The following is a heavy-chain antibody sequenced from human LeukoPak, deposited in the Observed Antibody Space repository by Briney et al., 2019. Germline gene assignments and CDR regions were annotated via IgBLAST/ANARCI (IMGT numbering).Heavy chain of an antibody. J-gene: IGHJ4*02. CDR3: AGHRYSGSYWTVEPSSPFDY. CDR1: GFTFSSNA. D-gene: IGHD1-26*01. CDR2: ITYDGSNK. Sequence: GGPLRLSCAASGFTFSSNAMHWVRQAPGKGLEWVAVITYDGSNKYYADSVKGRFTISRDNSKNTLYLQMNSLRAEDTAVYYCAGHRYSGSYWTVEPSSPFDYWGQGTLVTVSS. V-gene: IGHV3-30*14.